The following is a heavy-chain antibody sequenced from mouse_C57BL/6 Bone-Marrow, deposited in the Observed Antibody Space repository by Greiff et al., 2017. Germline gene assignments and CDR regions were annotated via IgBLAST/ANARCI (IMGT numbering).Heavy chain of an antibody. V-gene: IGHV1-26*01. D-gene: IGHD2-5*01. CDR3: GLYSTKLLSDY. CDR1: GYTFTDYY. Sequence: EVQLQQSGPELVKPGASVKISCTASGYTFTDYYMNWVKQSHGKSLEWIGDINPNNGGTSYNQEFKGKATLTVDKSSSTAYMELRSLTSEDSAVYYCGLYSTKLLSDYWGQGTTLTVSS. J-gene: IGHJ2*01. CDR2: INPNNGGT.